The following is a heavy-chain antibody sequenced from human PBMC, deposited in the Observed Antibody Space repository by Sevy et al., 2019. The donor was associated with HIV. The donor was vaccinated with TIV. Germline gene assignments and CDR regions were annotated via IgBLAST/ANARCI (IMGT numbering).Heavy chain of an antibody. CDR2: IYSGGST. Sequence: GGSLRLSCAASEFSVTDNYMSWVRQAPGKGLEWVSTIYSGGSTFYADSVKGRLTIYRDNSKNTLYLHMNSLRAEDTAVYYCAIDRYYDASGYYYYYYGLDVWGQGTTVTVSS. CDR3: AIDRYYDASGYYYYYYGLDV. D-gene: IGHD3-22*01. V-gene: IGHV3-66*01. J-gene: IGHJ6*02. CDR1: EFSVTDNY.